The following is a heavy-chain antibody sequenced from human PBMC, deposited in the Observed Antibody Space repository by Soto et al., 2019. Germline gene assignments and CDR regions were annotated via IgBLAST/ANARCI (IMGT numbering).Heavy chain of an antibody. CDR2: SKIKSDGGTA. CDR3: TTEGGYSGSYWGLGY. D-gene: IGHD1-26*01. CDR1: GFTLSDAW. V-gene: IGHV3-15*07. J-gene: IGHJ4*02. Sequence: EVQLVESGGGLVKPGESLRLSCAVSGFTLSDAWMNWVRQAPGKGLEWVGRSKIKSDGGTAEYAAPVKGRFTISRDDSNNTLDLQMNSLEIEDTAMYYCTTEGGYSGSYWGLGYWGQGTLVTVSS.